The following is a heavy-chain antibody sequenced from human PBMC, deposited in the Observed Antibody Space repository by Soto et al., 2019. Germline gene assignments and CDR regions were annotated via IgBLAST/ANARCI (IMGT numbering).Heavy chain of an antibody. J-gene: IGHJ6*01. CDR3: ARDRGSTIIGSYGMDV. Sequence: GGSLRLSCAASAFTFSSYGMHWVRQAPGKGLEWVALIWYDGSDKYYADSVKGRFTISRDNYKDTLYLQMNTLRAEDTAVYYCARDRGSTIIGSYGMDVWVQGTTVSV. D-gene: IGHD3-3*01. V-gene: IGHV3-33*01. CDR1: AFTFSSYG. CDR2: IWYDGSDK.